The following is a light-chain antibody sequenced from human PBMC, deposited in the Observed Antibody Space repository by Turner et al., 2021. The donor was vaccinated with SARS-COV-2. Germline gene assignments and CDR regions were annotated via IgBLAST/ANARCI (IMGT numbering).Light chain of an antibody. J-gene: IGLJ2*01. Sequence: QSVLTQPPSVSGAPGQRVTISCTGRSSNIGAGYDVHWYQQLPGTAPKLLIYGNSNRPSGFPDRFSGSKSGTSASLAITGLQAEDEADYYCQSYDSSLSGPVVFGGGTKLTVL. CDR3: QSYDSSLSGPVV. CDR2: GNS. CDR1: SSNIGAGYD. V-gene: IGLV1-40*01.